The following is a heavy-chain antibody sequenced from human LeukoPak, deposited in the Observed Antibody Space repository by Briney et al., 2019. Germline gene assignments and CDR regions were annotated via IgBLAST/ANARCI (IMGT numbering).Heavy chain of an antibody. D-gene: IGHD2-15*01. CDR2: TYYGGST. J-gene: IGHJ5*02. Sequence: SETLSLTCTVSGGSISGFYWTWIRQPPGKALEWIGYTYYGGSTHYNPSLESRVTISVDTSKNQFSLELTSVTAADTAVYYCARQSVAAGTPWFDPWGQGALVTVSS. CDR1: GGSISGFY. V-gene: IGHV4-59*08. CDR3: ARQSVAAGTPWFDP.